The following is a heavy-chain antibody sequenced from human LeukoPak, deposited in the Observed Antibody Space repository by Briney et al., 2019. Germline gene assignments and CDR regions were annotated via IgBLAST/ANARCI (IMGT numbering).Heavy chain of an antibody. CDR2: VYYSGNT. V-gene: IGHV4-39*02. Sequence: PSETLSLTCTVSGDSIRSSSSYYWGWIRQPPGKGLEWIGSVYYSGNTYYNPSLKTRVTISADTSKNHFSLKLSSLTAADTAVYYCARVSSPHCSSTSCYGPHTFDPWGQGTLVTVSS. D-gene: IGHD2-2*01. J-gene: IGHJ5*02. CDR3: ARVSSPHCSSTSCYGPHTFDP. CDR1: GDSIRSSSSYY.